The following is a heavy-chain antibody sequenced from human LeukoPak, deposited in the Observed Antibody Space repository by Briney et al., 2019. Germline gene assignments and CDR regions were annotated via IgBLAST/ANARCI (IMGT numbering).Heavy chain of an antibody. Sequence: GGSLRLSCAASGFTFSSYSMSWVRQAPGKGLEWVSSISSSSSYIYYADSVKGRFTISRDNAKNSLYLQMNSLRAEDTAVYYCARDYCGGDCYLLGYYGMDVWGQGTTVTVSS. CDR2: ISSSSSYI. CDR3: ARDYCGGDCYLLGYYGMDV. J-gene: IGHJ6*02. D-gene: IGHD2-21*02. CDR1: GFTFSSYS. V-gene: IGHV3-21*01.